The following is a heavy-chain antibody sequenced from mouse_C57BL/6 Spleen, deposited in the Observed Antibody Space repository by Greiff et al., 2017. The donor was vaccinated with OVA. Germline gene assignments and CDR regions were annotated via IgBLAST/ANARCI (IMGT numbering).Heavy chain of an antibody. J-gene: IGHJ2*01. CDR1: GYTFTSYW. D-gene: IGHD1-1*01. V-gene: IGHV1-52*01. CDR3: AREGYGSSYGY. CDR2: IDPSDSET. Sequence: VKLQQPGAELVRPGSSVKLSCKASGYTFTSYWMHWVKQRPIQGLEWIGNIDPSDSETHYNQKFKDKATLTVDKSSSTAYMQLSSLTSEDSAVYYCAREGYGSSYGYWGQGTTLTVSS.